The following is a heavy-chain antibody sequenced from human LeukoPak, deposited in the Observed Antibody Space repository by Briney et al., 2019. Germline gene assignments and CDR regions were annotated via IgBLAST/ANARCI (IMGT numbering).Heavy chain of an antibody. CDR2: IYYSGST. CDR3: ARERAAFDI. J-gene: IGHJ3*02. CDR1: GGSISPYY. Sequence: PSETLSLTCTVSGGSISPYYWSWIRQPPGKGLEWIGYIYYSGSTNYNPSLKSRVTISVDTSKNQFSLKLSSVTAADTAVYYCARERAAFDIWGQGTMVTVSS. V-gene: IGHV4-59*01.